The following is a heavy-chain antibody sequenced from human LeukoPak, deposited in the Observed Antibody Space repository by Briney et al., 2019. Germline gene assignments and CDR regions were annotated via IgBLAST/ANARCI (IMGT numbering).Heavy chain of an antibody. V-gene: IGHV1-2*02. CDR3: ARVLTRFDAFDI. Sequence: ASVKVSCKASGYTFTGYYMHWVGQAPGQGLEWMGWINPNSGGTNYAQKFQGRVTMTRDTSISTAYMELSRLRSDDTAVYYCARVLTRFDAFDIWGQGTMVTVSS. CDR1: GYTFTGYY. D-gene: IGHD3-9*01. J-gene: IGHJ3*02. CDR2: INPNSGGT.